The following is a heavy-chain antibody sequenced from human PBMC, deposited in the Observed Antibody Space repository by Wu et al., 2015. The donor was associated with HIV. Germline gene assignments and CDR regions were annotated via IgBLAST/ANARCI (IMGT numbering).Heavy chain of an antibody. CDR2: INPNSGGT. CDR1: IHLHRLL. CDR3: ARSLVEKGSARYCSGGSCPFDY. Sequence: VQLVQSGREVKKPGAVSEGLLPGFWIHLHRLLYTLGATGPGQGLECVGWINPNSGGTNYAQKFQGRVTMTRDTSISTAYMELSRLRSDDTAVYYCARSLVEKGSARYCSGGSCPFDYWGQGTLVTVSS. D-gene: IGHD2-15*01. V-gene: IGHV1-2*02. J-gene: IGHJ4*02.